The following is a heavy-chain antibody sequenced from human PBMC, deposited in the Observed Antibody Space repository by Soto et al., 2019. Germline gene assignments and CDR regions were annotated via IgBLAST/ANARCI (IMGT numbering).Heavy chain of an antibody. CDR3: ARDNDVWTEYFFDN. Sequence: QVQLVQSGAEVRKPGASVKVSCKATGYIFTNYAISWVRQAPGQGPEWMGWISGYNGDTNTHYSQKFQGRLTLTTDMSTTTAYLELRSLRSDDTAVYYCARDNDVWTEYFFDNWGQGTLVTVSS. D-gene: IGHD3-9*01. CDR1: GYIFTNYA. V-gene: IGHV1-18*01. CDR2: ISGYNGDTNT. J-gene: IGHJ4*02.